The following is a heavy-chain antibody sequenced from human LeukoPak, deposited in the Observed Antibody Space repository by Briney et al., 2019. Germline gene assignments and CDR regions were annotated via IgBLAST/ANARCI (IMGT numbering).Heavy chain of an antibody. CDR2: ISSSSSTI. CDR3: ARTRTGFDY. CDR1: GFTFSSYS. V-gene: IGHV3-48*01. Sequence: PGGPLRLSCAASGFTFSSYSMNWVRQAPGKGLEWVSYISSSSSTIYYADSVKGRFTISRDNAKNSLYLQMNSLRAEDTAVYYCARTRTGFDYWGQGTLVTVSS. D-gene: IGHD1-14*01. J-gene: IGHJ4*02.